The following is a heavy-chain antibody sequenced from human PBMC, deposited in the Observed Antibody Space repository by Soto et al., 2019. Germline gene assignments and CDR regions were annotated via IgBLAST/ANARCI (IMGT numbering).Heavy chain of an antibody. CDR3: AKDLFHDSSTSGGGLDY. D-gene: IGHD3-22*01. J-gene: IGHJ4*02. V-gene: IGHV3-23*01. CDR2: ISGSGGST. Sequence: GGSLRLSCAASGFTFSSYAMSWVRQAPGKGLEWVSAISGSGGSTYYADSVKGRFTISRDNSKNTLYLQMNSLRAEDTAVYYCAKDLFHDSSTSGGGLDYWGQGTLVTVSS. CDR1: GFTFSSYA.